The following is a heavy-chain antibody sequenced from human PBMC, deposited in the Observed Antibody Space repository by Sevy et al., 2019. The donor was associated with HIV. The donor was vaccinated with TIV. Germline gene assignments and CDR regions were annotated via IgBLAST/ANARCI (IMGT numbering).Heavy chain of an antibody. CDR1: GFTFSSYA. D-gene: IGHD6-13*01. V-gene: IGHV3-30-3*01. J-gene: IGHJ4*02. CDR2: ISYDGSNK. CDR3: ASLAAAGPNAYVDY. Sequence: GRSLRLSCAASGFTFSSYAMHWVRQAPGKGLEWVAVISYDGSNKYYADSVKGRFTISRDNSKNTLYLQMNSLRAEDTAVYYCASLAAAGPNAYVDYWGQGTLVTVSS.